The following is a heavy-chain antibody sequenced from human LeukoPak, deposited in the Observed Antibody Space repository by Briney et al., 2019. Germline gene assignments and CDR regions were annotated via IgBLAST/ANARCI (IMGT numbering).Heavy chain of an antibody. CDR1: GYSFPNYW. V-gene: IGHV5-51*01. CDR3: ARHSYSSGWRDFDY. CDR2: IYPGDSDT. Sequence: GESPKISCQGSGYSFPNYWIDWVRQLPGKGLEWMVIIYPGDSDTRYSPSFQGPVPIPAKQYINTAYLQWSSLKTSDHAMNYCARHSYSSGWRDFDYWGQGTLGTVSS. D-gene: IGHD6-19*01. J-gene: IGHJ4*02.